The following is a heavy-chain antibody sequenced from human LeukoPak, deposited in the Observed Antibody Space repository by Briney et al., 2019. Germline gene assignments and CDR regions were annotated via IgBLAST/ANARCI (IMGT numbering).Heavy chain of an antibody. J-gene: IGHJ4*02. D-gene: IGHD3-3*01. CDR3: TSASGD. Sequence: GRSLRLSCAASGFTFSSYSMNWVRQAPGKGLEWVSYISSSISVTYYADSVKGRFTISRDNVKNSLYLEMNSLRAEDTAVYYCTSASGDWGQGTLVTVSS. CDR2: ISSSISVT. CDR1: GFTFSSYS. V-gene: IGHV3-48*01.